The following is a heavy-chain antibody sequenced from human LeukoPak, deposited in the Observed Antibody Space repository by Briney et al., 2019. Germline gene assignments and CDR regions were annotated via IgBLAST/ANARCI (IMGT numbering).Heavy chain of an antibody. Sequence: SETLSLTCTVSGGSISSYYWNWIRQPPGKGLEWIGYIYYSGTANYNPSLKSRVTISVDTSKNQFSLKLSSVTAADTAVFYCARGVYIAAAQYGYWGQGTLVTVSS. V-gene: IGHV4-59*01. CDR3: ARGVYIAAAQYGY. CDR2: IYYSGTA. CDR1: GGSISSYY. J-gene: IGHJ4*02. D-gene: IGHD6-13*01.